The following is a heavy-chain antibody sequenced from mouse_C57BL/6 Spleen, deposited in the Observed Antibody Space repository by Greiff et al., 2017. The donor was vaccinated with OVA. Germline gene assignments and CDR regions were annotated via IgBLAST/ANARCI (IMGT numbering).Heavy chain of an antibody. CDR3: AREHYGSSYEGAWFAY. D-gene: IGHD1-1*01. Sequence: QVQLQQSGAELVKPGASVKLSCKASGYTFTSYWMHWVKQRPGRGLEWIGRIDPNSGGTKYNEKFKSKATLTVDKPSSTAYMQLSSLTSEDSAVYYCAREHYGSSYEGAWFAYWGQGTLVTVSA. J-gene: IGHJ3*01. V-gene: IGHV1-72*01. CDR2: IDPNSGGT. CDR1: GYTFTSYW.